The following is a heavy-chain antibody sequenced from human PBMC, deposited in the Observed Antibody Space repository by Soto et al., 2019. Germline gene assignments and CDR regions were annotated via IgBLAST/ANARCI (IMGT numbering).Heavy chain of an antibody. Sequence: PAGSLSLSCPASGFIFRHSSIHCDRQASGKGVGWVGGIRNKTNKSTTAFTAPVKARFTNSRHDSKTMGYLKMSRLRAEDTAVYYCASDGRVHTFATWAQGTLAT. V-gene: IGHV3-73*01. CDR3: ASDGRVHTFAT. CDR1: GFIFRHSS. D-gene: IGHD3-16*01. J-gene: IGHJ4*02. CDR2: IRNKTNKSTT.